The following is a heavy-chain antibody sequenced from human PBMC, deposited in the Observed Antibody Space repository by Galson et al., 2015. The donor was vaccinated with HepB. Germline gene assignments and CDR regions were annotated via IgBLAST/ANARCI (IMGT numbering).Heavy chain of an antibody. CDR3: AKADGRGVAATAALTALDC. CDR2: ISGTGADT. CDR1: GFTFSNYA. D-gene: IGHD6-13*01. V-gene: IGHV3-23*01. Sequence: SLRLSCAASGFTFSNYAMAWVRQAPGKGLEWVSGISGTGADTHYIDSVKGRFTISRDNSKNTLYLQMSSLRAEDAAVYYCAKADGRGVAATAALTALDCWGQGTLVTFS. J-gene: IGHJ4*02.